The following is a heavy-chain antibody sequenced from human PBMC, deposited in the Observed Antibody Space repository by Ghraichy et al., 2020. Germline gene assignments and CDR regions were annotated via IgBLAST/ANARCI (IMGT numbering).Heavy chain of an antibody. CDR3: ARAVSDYGDGAAFDI. Sequence: GGSLRFSCAASGFTFSSYDMHWIRQATGKGLEWLSAIGTAGDTYYPGSVKGRFTISRENAKNSLYLQMNSLRAGDTAVYYCARAVSDYGDGAAFDIWGQGTMVTVSS. CDR2: IGTAGDT. V-gene: IGHV3-13*01. D-gene: IGHD4-17*01. CDR1: GFTFSSYD. J-gene: IGHJ3*02.